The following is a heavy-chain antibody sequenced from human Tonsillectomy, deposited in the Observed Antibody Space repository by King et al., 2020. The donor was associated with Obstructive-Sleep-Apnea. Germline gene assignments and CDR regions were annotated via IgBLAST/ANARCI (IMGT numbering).Heavy chain of an antibody. D-gene: IGHD3-10*01. J-gene: IGHJ5*02. V-gene: IGHV4-59*01. CDR2: IHYSGSS. Sequence: QLQESGPGLLKPSETLSLTCTVSGGSISNYYWSWIRQPPGKGLEWIGYIHYSGSSNYSPSLKSRVSISVDTSMNQFSLKLSSVTAADTAVYYCAREHFTMVRGDSIVGWFDPWGQGTLVTVSS. CDR1: GGSISNYY. CDR3: AREHFTMVRGDSIVGWFDP.